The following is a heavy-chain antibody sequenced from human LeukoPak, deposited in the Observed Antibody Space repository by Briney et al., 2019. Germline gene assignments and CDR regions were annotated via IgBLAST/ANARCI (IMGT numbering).Heavy chain of an antibody. V-gene: IGHV4-34*01. J-gene: IGHJ6*03. CDR1: GGSFSGYY. CDR2: INHSGST. D-gene: IGHD6-13*01. Sequence: PSETLSLTCAVYGGSFSGYYWSWIRQPPGKGLEWIGEINHSGSTNYNPSLKSRVTISVDTSKNQFSLKLSSVTAADTAVYYCARGTQRSSSWSHYYYYYYMDVWGKGTTVTVSS. CDR3: ARGTQRSSSWSHYYYYYYMDV.